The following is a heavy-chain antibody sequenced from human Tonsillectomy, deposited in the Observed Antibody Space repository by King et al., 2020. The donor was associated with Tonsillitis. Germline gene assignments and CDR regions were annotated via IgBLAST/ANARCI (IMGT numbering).Heavy chain of an antibody. J-gene: IGHJ3*02. D-gene: IGHD3-10*01. CDR2: MTSNGGST. CDR1: GFTFSWYA. CDR3: VKDLGFGEGAFDI. V-gene: IGHV3-64D*06. Sequence: VQLVESGGGLVQPGGSLRLSCSASGFTFSWYAMHCVRQAPGKGLEYVSAMTSNGGSTYYAESVKGRFTISRDNSRNTLYLQVRNLRAEDTAVYYCVKDLGFGEGAFDIWGQGTMVTVSS.